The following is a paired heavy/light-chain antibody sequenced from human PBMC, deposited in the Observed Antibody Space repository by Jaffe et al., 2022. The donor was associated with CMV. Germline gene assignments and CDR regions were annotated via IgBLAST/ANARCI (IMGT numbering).Heavy chain of an antibody. D-gene: IGHD5-18*01. V-gene: IGHV3-23*04. CDR2: ISGSGGST. Sequence: EVQLVESGGGLVQPGGSLRLSCAASGFTFSSYAMSWVRQAPGKGLEWVSAISGSGGSTYYADSVKGRFTISRDNSKNTLYLQMNSLRAEDTAVYYCAKVVWPGAAVDTAMVWGQGTLVTVSS. J-gene: IGHJ4*02. CDR1: GFTFSSYA. CDR3: AKVVWPGAAVDTAMV.
Light chain of an antibody. CDR1: QGISNY. J-gene: IGKJ5*01. CDR3: QQYNSYPAIT. V-gene: IGKV1-16*02. Sequence: DIQMTQSPSSLSASVGDRVTITCRASQGISNYLAWFQQKPGKAPKSLIYAASSLQSGVPSKFSGSGSGTDFTLTISSLQPEDFATYYCQQYNSYPAITFGQGTRLEIK. CDR2: AAS.